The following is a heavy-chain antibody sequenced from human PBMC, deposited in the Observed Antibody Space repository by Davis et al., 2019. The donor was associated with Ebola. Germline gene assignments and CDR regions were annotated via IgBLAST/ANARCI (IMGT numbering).Heavy chain of an antibody. D-gene: IGHD3-22*01. CDR3: ARVRYYYDSSGYYDY. J-gene: IGHJ4*02. CDR2: IYSGGST. CDR1: GFTVSSNY. V-gene: IGHV3-53*04. Sequence: PGGSLRLSCAASGFTVSSNYMSWVRQAPGKGLEWVSVIYSGGSTYYADSVKGRFTISRHNSKNTLYLQMNSLRAEDTAVYYCARVRYYYDSSGYYDYWGQGTLVTVSS.